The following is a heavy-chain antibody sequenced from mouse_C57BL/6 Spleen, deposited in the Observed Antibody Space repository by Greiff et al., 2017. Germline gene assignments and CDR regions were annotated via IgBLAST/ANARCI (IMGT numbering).Heavy chain of an antibody. D-gene: IGHD2-1*01. CDR2: IYPGDGDT. J-gene: IGHJ3*01. CDR3: ARSGSYVNSWFAY. CDR1: GYAFSSYW. V-gene: IGHV1-80*01. Sequence: VQLQQSGAELVKPGASVKISCKASGYAFSSYWMNWVKQRPGKGLEWIGQIYPGDGDTNYNGKFKGKATLTADKSSSTAYMQLSSLTSEDSAVYFCARSGSYVNSWFAYWGQGTLVTVSA.